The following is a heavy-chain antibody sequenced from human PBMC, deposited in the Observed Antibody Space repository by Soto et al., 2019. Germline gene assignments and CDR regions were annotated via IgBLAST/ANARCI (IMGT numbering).Heavy chain of an antibody. CDR1: GCTFTCYY. V-gene: IGHV1-2*02. Sequence: GXSVKVSCKASGCTFTCYYMHLVRQAPGQGLEWMGWINPNSGGTNYAQKFQGRVTMTRDTSISTAYMELSRLRSDDTAVYYCARDRNYYDSSGYYHAVDDWGQGTLVTVSS. D-gene: IGHD3-22*01. J-gene: IGHJ4*02. CDR3: ARDRNYYDSSGYYHAVDD. CDR2: INPNSGGT.